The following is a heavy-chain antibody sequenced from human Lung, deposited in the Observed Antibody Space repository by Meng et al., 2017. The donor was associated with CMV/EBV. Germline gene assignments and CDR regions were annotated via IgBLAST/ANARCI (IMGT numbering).Heavy chain of an antibody. V-gene: IGHV1-69*05. Sequence: SVKVSCKASGYTFSSYAISWVRQAPGQGLEWMGGIIPIFGTANYAQKFQGRVTITTDESTSTAYMELSSLRSEDTAVYFCARMDCSSTSCSRDYYYYGMDFWGQGXTVTVSS. CDR2: IIPIFGTA. D-gene: IGHD2-2*01. CDR1: GYTFSSYA. CDR3: ARMDCSSTSCSRDYYYYGMDF. J-gene: IGHJ6*02.